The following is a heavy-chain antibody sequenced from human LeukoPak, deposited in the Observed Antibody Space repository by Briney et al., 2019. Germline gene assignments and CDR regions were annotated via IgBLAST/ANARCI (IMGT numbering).Heavy chain of an antibody. V-gene: IGHV3-23*01. J-gene: IGHJ4*02. CDR1: GFTFSSYG. CDR2: ISGSGGNT. Sequence: GGSLRLSCAASGFTFSSYGMSWVRQAPGKGLEWVSAISGSGGNTYYADSVKGRFTVSRDNSKNTLYLQINRLRAEDTAVYYCAKAGSIRFDYWGQGTLVTVSS. D-gene: IGHD1-26*01. CDR3: AKAGSIRFDY.